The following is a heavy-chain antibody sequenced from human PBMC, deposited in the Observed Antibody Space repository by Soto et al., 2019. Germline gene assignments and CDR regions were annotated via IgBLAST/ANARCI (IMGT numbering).Heavy chain of an antibody. CDR2: IYYSGST. J-gene: IGHJ2*01. V-gene: IGHV4-59*08. CDR3: AGKNTSFDL. Sequence: QVQLQESGPGLVKPSETLSLTCTVSGGSISSSYWSWIRQPPGKGLEWIGYIYYSGSTNYNPSPKSRVTISVDTSKKQFSLKLSSVTAAATAVYYCAGKNTSFDLWGRGTLVTVSS. CDR1: GGSISSSY.